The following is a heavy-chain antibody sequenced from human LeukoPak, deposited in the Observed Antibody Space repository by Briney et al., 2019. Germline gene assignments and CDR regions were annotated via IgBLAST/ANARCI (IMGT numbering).Heavy chain of an antibody. CDR1: GGTFSSYA. J-gene: IGHJ4*02. V-gene: IGHV1-69*06. Sequence: SVKVSCKASGGTFSSYAISWVRQAPGQGLEWMGGIIPIFGTANYAQKFQGRVTITADKSTSTAYMELSSLRSEDTAVYYCARGVDYDILTGPDYWGQGTLVTVSS. CDR3: ARGVDYDILTGPDY. CDR2: IIPIFGTA. D-gene: IGHD3-9*01.